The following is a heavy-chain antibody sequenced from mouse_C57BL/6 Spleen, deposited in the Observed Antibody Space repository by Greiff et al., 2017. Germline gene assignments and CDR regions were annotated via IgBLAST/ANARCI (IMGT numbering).Heavy chain of an antibody. CDR1: GFSLTSYG. Sequence: VMLVESGPGLVQPSQSLSITCTVSGFSLTSYGVHWVRQSPGKGLEWLGVIWSGGSTDYNAAFISRLSISKDNSKSQVFFKMNSLQADDTAIYYCARGIYYYGSSSLWYFDVWGTGTTVTVSS. CDR2: IWSGGST. V-gene: IGHV2-2*01. J-gene: IGHJ1*03. D-gene: IGHD1-1*01. CDR3: ARGIYYYGSSSLWYFDV.